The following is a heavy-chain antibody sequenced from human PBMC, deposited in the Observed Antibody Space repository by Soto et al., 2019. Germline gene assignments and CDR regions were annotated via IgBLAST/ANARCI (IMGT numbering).Heavy chain of an antibody. CDR2: IYYSGST. Sequence: SETLSLTCTVSGGSISTYYWSWIRQPPGKGLEWIGYIYYSGSTNYNPSLKSRVTISVDTSKNQFSLKLSSVTAADTAVYYCARSNAYDSSGYYYEGGFDYWGQGTLVTVSS. CDR1: GGSISTYY. J-gene: IGHJ4*02. CDR3: ARSNAYDSSGYYYEGGFDY. V-gene: IGHV4-59*01. D-gene: IGHD3-22*01.